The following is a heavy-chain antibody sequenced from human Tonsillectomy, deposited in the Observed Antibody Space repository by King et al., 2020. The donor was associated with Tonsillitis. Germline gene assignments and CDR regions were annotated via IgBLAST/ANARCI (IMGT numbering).Heavy chain of an antibody. Sequence: QLVQSGAEVKKPGSSVKVSCKASGGTFSSSAISWVRQAPGQGLEWMGRIIPILDITNYAQKFQGRVTITADKSTSTAHMELSSLRSEDTAVYYCAGDTVVGGDTYGSHYWGQGTLVTVSS. CDR2: IIPILDIT. D-gene: IGHD5-18*01. J-gene: IGHJ4*02. CDR1: GGTFSSSA. CDR3: AGDTVVGGDTYGSHY. V-gene: IGHV1-69*09.